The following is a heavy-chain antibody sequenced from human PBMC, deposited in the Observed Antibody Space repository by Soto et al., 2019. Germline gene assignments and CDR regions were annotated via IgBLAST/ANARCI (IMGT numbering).Heavy chain of an antibody. CDR3: ARDHHALKAFDI. J-gene: IGHJ3*02. CDR2: IIPIFGTA. Sequence: SVKVSFKAYRCTLSSHAMSLVRQAPGQGLEWMGGIIPIFGTANYAQKFQGRVTITADKSTSTAYMELSSLRSEDTAVYYCARDHHALKAFDIWGQGTMVTVSS. V-gene: IGHV1-69*06. CDR1: RCTLSSHA.